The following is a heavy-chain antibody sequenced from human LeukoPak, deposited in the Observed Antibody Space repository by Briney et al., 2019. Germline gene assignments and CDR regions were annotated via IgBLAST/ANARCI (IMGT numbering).Heavy chain of an antibody. D-gene: IGHD3-16*01. V-gene: IGHV3-33*01. J-gene: IGHJ4*02. CDR2: IWYDGSKK. CDR3: AXXXGDFFXXXX. Sequence: GGSLRLSCAASGFTFSSYGMHWVRQAPGEGLKRVAFIWYDGSKKYYEDSVRGRFTISRDNSKNTLFLQMDSLTAEDTAVYYCAXXXGDFFXXXXWGQXXXXTVX. CDR1: GFTFSSYG.